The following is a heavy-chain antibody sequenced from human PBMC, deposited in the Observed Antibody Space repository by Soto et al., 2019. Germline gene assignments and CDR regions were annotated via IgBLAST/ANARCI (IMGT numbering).Heavy chain of an antibody. J-gene: IGHJ4*02. V-gene: IGHV1-69*01. CDR2: IIPIFGTA. D-gene: IGHD2-15*01. CDR1: GGTFSSYA. Sequence: QVQLVQSGAEVKKPGSSVKVSCKASGGTFSSYAISWVRQAPGQGLEWMGGIIPIFGTANYAQKFQGRVKITADEPTSTAYMELSSLRSEDTAVYYCARSGGWVAATRADFDYWGQGTLVTVSS. CDR3: ARSGGWVAATRADFDY.